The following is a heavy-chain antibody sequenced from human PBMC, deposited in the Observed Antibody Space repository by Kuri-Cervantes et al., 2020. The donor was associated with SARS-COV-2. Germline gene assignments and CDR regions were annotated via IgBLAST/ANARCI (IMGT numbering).Heavy chain of an antibody. CDR2: ISAYNGNT. D-gene: IGHD2-21*01. J-gene: IGHJ6*03. CDR3: ARVLWGAGVYYYYYMDV. CDR1: GYTFTSYD. Sequence: ASVKVSCKASGYTFTSYDISWVRQAPGQGLEWMGWISAYNGNTNYAQKLQGRVTMTTDTSTSTAYMELSSLRSEDTAVYYCARVLWGAGVYYYYYMDVWGKGTTVTVSS. V-gene: IGHV1-18*01.